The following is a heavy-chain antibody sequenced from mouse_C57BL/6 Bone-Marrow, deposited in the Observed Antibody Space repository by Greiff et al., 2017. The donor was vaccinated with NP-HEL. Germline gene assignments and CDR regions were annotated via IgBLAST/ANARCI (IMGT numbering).Heavy chain of an antibody. Sequence: VQLQQSGAELVRPGTSVKMSCKASGYTFTNYWIGWAKQRPGHGLEWIGDIYPGGGYTNYNEKFKGKATLTADKSSSTAYMQFSSLTSEDSAIYYCARWGDYDERYFDVWGTGTTVTVSS. V-gene: IGHV1-63*01. CDR1: GYTFTNYW. CDR3: ARWGDYDERYFDV. D-gene: IGHD2-4*01. CDR2: IYPGGGYT. J-gene: IGHJ1*03.